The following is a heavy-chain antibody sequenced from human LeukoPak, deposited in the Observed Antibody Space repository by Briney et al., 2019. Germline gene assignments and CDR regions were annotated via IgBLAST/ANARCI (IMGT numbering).Heavy chain of an antibody. J-gene: IGHJ4*02. V-gene: IGHV4-34*01. CDR1: GGSISSYY. CDR3: ARGTLIYSGYDYMDFDY. D-gene: IGHD5-12*01. Sequence: SETLSLTCTVSGGSISSYYWSWIRQPPGKGLEWIGEINHSGSTNYNPSLKSRVTFSVDTSKNQFSLKLSSVTAADTSVYYCARGTLIYSGYDYMDFDYWGQGTLVTVSS. CDR2: INHSGST.